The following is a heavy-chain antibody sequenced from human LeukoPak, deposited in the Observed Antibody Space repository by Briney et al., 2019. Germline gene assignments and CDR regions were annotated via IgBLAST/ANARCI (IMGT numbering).Heavy chain of an antibody. CDR2: IYYSGIT. CDR1: GXSISSYY. D-gene: IGHD2/OR15-2a*01. CDR3: ARSDSRVWFDP. J-gene: IGHJ5*02. V-gene: IGHV4-59*08. Sequence: PSETLSLTCTVSGXSISSYYWSWIRQPPGKGLEWIGYIYYSGITNYNPSLKSRVTISVDTSKNQFSRKLSFVTAADTAVYYCARSDSRVWFDPWGQGTLVTVSS.